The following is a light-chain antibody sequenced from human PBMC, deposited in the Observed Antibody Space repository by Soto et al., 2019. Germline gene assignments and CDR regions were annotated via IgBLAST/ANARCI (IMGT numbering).Light chain of an antibody. J-gene: IGLJ1*01. CDR3: TSYEGGGKYV. Sequence: QSVLTQPASVSGSPGQSVTISCTGTSSDVGAYNLVSWYQQYPGKAPKLMSYEVSNRPSGVSNRFSGSKSGNTASLTISGLQAEDEADYYCCTSYEGGGKYVFGTGTKVTVL. CDR1: SSDVGAYNL. V-gene: IGLV2-14*01. CDR2: EVS.